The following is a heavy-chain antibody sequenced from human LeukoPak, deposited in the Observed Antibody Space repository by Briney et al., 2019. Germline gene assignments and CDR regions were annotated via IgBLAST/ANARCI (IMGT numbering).Heavy chain of an antibody. CDR3: AREWSSGWYYFDY. CDR2: IYYSGST. CDR1: GGSISSGGYY. D-gene: IGHD6-19*01. Sequence: PSETLSLTCTVSGGSISSGGYYWSWIRQHPGKGLEWIGYIYYSGSTYYSPSLKSRVTISVDTSKNQLSLKLSSVTAADTAVYYCAREWSSGWYYFDYWGQGTLVTVSS. V-gene: IGHV4-31*03. J-gene: IGHJ4*02.